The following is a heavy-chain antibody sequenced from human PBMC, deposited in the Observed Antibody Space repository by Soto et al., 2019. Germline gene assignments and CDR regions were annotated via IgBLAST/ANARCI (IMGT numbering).Heavy chain of an antibody. J-gene: IGHJ5*02. Sequence: PGGSLRLSCAASGFTFRSYSMNWVRQPPGKRLEWVSYISISSRTIYYANSVKGRFTISRDDAKNSLYLQMNSLRDEDTSVYYCARDNGIAGSFDPWGQGTLVTVSS. CDR1: GFTFRSYS. D-gene: IGHD6-13*01. CDR3: ARDNGIAGSFDP. V-gene: IGHV3-48*02. CDR2: ISISSRTI.